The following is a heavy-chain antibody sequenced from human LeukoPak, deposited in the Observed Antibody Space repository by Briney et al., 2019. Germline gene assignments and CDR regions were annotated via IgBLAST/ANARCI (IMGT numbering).Heavy chain of an antibody. CDR3: ARRAPNYYYYYMDV. CDR1: GFTFRSYW. J-gene: IGHJ6*03. V-gene: IGHV3-7*03. Sequence: GGSLRLSCATSGFTFRSYWMSWVRQAPGKGLEWVANIKQDGSEKYYVDSVKGRFTISRDNAKNSLYLQMNSLRAEDTAVYYCARRAPNYYYYYMDVWGKGTTVTVSS. CDR2: IKQDGSEK.